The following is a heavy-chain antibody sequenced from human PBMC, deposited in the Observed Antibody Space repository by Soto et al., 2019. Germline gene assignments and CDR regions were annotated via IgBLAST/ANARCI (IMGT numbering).Heavy chain of an antibody. Sequence: ASVKVSCKASGYTFTGYYMHWVRQAPGQGLEWMGWINPNSGGTNYAQKFQGWVTMTRDTSISTAYMELSRLRSDNTAVYYCAREDSGWHRFMCEYWGQGTLVSVSS. J-gene: IGHJ4*02. D-gene: IGHD6-25*01. V-gene: IGHV1-2*04. CDR2: INPNSGGT. CDR1: GYTFTGYY. CDR3: AREDSGWHRFMCEY.